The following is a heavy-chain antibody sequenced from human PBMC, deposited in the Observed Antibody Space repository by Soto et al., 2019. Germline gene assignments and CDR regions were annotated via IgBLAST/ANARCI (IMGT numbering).Heavy chain of an antibody. CDR2: MNPNSGNT. CDR3: AREVNFYGLDV. J-gene: IGHJ6*02. Sequence: QVQLVQSGAEVKKPGASVKVSCKASGYTFTSYDINWVRQATGQGLEWMGWMNPNSGNTGYAQKFQGRVTXNXYTSISTAYMELSSLRAEDTAVYYCAREVNFYGLDVWGQGTTVTVSS. CDR1: GYTFTSYD. V-gene: IGHV1-8*01.